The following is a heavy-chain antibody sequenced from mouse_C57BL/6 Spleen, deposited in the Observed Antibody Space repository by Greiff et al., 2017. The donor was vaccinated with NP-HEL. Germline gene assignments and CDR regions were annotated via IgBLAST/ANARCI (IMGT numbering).Heavy chain of an antibody. Sequence: VQLQQSGAELVRPGTSVKVSCKASGYAFTNYLIEWVKQRPGQGLEWIGVINPGSGGTNYNEKFKGKATLTADKSSSTAYMQLSSLTSEYSAVYFCARSTLNYFDYWGQGTTLTVS. J-gene: IGHJ2*01. CDR2: INPGSGGT. CDR3: ARSTLNYFDY. D-gene: IGHD2-1*01. V-gene: IGHV1-54*01. CDR1: GYAFTNYL.